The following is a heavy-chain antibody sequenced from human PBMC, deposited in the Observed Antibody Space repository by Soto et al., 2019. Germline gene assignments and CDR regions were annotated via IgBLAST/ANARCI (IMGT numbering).Heavy chain of an antibody. CDR2: SAPEEGEP. D-gene: IGHD1-26*01. CDR1: KYTLTELT. J-gene: IGHJ4*02. Sequence: ASVKVSCKVPKYTLTELTIDWLRQAPGKGLEWMGRSAPEEGEPIYPQKFQGRVSMTEDPSTDTAYMELTSLRFDDTAVYFCAADRKIVGTIGAFAFWGQGTLVTVSS. CDR3: AADRKIVGTIGAFAF. V-gene: IGHV1-24*01.